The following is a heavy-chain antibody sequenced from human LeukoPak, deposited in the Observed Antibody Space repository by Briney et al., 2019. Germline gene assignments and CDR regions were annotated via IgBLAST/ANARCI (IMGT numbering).Heavy chain of an antibody. Sequence: ASVKVSCKASGYTFTGYYMHWVRQAPGQGLEWMGWINPKSGGTNYLQKFQGRVTMTRDTSISTAYMELSRLRSEDTAVYYCARDFQPRYYYYYMDVWGKGTTVTVSS. CDR2: INPKSGGT. V-gene: IGHV1-2*02. D-gene: IGHD2-2*01. CDR1: GYTFTGYY. CDR3: ARDFQPRYYYYYMDV. J-gene: IGHJ6*03.